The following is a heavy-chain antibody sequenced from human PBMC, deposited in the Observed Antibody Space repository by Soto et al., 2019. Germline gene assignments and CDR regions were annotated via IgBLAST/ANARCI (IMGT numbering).Heavy chain of an antibody. V-gene: IGHV1-69*13. D-gene: IGHD2-2*01. J-gene: IGHJ6*02. CDR1: GGTFSSYA. CDR2: IIPIFGTA. CDR3: ARDIVVVPAANYCYYYGMDV. Sequence: ASVKVSCKASGGTFSSYAISWVRQAPGQGLEWMGGIIPIFGTANYAQKFQGRVTITADESTSTAYMELSSLRSEDTAVYYCARDIVVVPAANYCYYYGMDVWGQGTTVTVSS.